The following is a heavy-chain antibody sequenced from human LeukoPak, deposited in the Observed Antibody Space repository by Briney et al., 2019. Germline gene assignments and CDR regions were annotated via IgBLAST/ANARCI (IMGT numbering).Heavy chain of an antibody. D-gene: IGHD5-24*01. Sequence: PGGSLRLSCAASGFTFSSYWMSWVRQAPGKGLEWVANIKQDGSEKYYVDSVKGRFTISRDNAKNSLNLQMNSLRAEDTAVYYCARVDGHYYYYYGMDVWGQGTTVTVSS. CDR1: GFTFSSYW. CDR2: IKQDGSEK. J-gene: IGHJ6*02. CDR3: ARVDGHYYYYYGMDV. V-gene: IGHV3-7*01.